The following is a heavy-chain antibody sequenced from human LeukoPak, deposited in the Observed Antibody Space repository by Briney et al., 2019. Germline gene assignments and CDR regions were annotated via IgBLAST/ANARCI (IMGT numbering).Heavy chain of an antibody. CDR3: ARKGYSNYIGTYYMDV. D-gene: IGHD4-11*01. CDR1: GYTFTSYY. CDR2: INTNTGNP. J-gene: IGHJ6*03. Sequence: GASVKVSCKASGYTFTSYYMHWVRQAPGQGLEWMGWINTNTGNPTYAQGFTGRFVFSLDTSVSTAYLQISSLKAEDTAVYYCARKGYSNYIGTYYMDVWGKGTTITVSS. V-gene: IGHV7-4-1*02.